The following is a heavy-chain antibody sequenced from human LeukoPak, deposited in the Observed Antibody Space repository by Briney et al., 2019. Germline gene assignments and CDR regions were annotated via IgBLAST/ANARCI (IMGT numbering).Heavy chain of an antibody. J-gene: IGHJ6*03. Sequence: PSETLSLTCAVYGGSFSGYYRSWIRQPPGKGLEWIGEVNHSGSTNYNPSLKSRVTISVDTSKNQFSLKLSSVTAADTAVYYCARGIAAAGTFPPYYYMDVWGKGTTVTVSS. CDR1: GGSFSGYY. CDR2: VNHSGST. CDR3: ARGIAAAGTFPPYYYMDV. D-gene: IGHD6-13*01. V-gene: IGHV4-34*01.